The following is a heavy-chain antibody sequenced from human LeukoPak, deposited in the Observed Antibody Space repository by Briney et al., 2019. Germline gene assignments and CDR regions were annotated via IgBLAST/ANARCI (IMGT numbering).Heavy chain of an antibody. D-gene: IGHD3-16*01. Sequence: PPETLSLTCTVSGGSISGHYWTWIRQPPGQGLEWIGQIHYSGRPDYNPSLKSRVTISVDTSKNQLSLKVTSVTGADTAVYYCARFGVDYDMDVWGQGTTVTVSS. V-gene: IGHV4-59*11. CDR2: IHYSGRP. J-gene: IGHJ6*02. CDR1: GGSISGHY. CDR3: ARFGVDYDMDV.